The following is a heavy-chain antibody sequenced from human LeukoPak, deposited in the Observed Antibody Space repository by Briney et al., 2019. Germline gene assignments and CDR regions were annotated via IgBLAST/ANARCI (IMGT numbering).Heavy chain of an antibody. J-gene: IGHJ2*01. D-gene: IGHD3-3*01. CDR3: TRDHAIFGVVISSYFDL. V-gene: IGHV3-49*04. CDR1: GFTFGDYA. Sequence: GGSLRLSCTASGFTFGDYAMSWVRQAPGRGLEWVGFIRSKAYGGTTEYAASVKGRFTISRDDSKSIAYLQMNSLKTEDTAVYYCTRDHAIFGVVISSYFDLWGRGTLVTVSS. CDR2: IRSKAYGGTT.